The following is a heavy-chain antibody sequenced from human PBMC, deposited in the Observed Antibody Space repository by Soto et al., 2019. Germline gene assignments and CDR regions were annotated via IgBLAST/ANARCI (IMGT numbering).Heavy chain of an antibody. J-gene: IGHJ4*02. CDR2: ISYDGRTK. Sequence: QVQLVESGGGVVQPGRSLRLSCAASGFTFSSFSLHWVRQAPGKGLEWLALISYDGRTKYNADSVKGRFTVSRDNSNNTLYLQLSSLRPEDTAVYYCARTTTVAGTPEFDYWGQGTLVTVSS. D-gene: IGHD6-19*01. V-gene: IGHV3-30*04. CDR3: ARTTTVAGTPEFDY. CDR1: GFTFSSFS.